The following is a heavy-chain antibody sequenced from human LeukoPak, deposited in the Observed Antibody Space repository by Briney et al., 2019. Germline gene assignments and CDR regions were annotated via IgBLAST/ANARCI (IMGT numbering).Heavy chain of an antibody. CDR1: GFTFSSYS. D-gene: IGHD5-24*01. CDR2: ISSSSSYI. Sequence: GGSLRLSCAASGFTFSSYSMNWVRQAPGKGLEWVSSISSSSSYIYYADSVKGRFTISRDNAKNSLYLQMNSLRAEDTAVYYCASGTRDGYNIVGYWGQGTLVTVSS. J-gene: IGHJ4*02. CDR3: ASGTRDGYNIVGY. V-gene: IGHV3-21*01.